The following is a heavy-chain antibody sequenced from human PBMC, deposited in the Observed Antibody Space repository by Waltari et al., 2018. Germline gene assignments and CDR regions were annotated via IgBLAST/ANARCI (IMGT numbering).Heavy chain of an antibody. J-gene: IGHJ5*02. CDR1: GYIFNTYE. D-gene: IGHD3-3*01. CDR2: MNPNNGDT. V-gene: IGHV1-8*02. Sequence: VQLVQSGAEVRKPGASVKLSCTASGYIFNTYEINWVRQAPGQGLEWMGWMNPNNGDTGLAHNFHGRDTLTSHISISPAYMELTIITSDASPLYYCARGRVVTACYDYSWFDPWSHGTLLTVSS. CDR3: ARGRVVTACYDYSWFDP.